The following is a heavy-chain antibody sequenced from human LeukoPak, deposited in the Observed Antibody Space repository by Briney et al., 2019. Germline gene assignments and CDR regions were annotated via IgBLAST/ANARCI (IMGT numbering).Heavy chain of an antibody. CDR3: ARLGQMVSGTHHFDY. CDR1: GGSISSQY. J-gene: IGHJ4*02. D-gene: IGHD3-10*01. CDR2: IQTSGST. V-gene: IGHV4-4*09. Sequence: SETLSLTCTVSGGSISSQYWIWIRQPPGKGLEWIGYIQTSGSTNYNPPLKSRVNLSVDTSKNQFSLKMSSVTAADTAVYYCARLGQMVSGTHHFDYWGQGILVTVSS.